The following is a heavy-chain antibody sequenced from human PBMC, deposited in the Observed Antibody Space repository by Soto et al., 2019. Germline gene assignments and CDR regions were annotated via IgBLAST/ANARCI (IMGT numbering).Heavy chain of an antibody. D-gene: IGHD2-8*01. CDR2: IVVGSGNT. CDR1: GFTFTSSA. CDR3: AAECGDCTNGVCYTQH. V-gene: IGHV1-58*01. J-gene: IGHJ4*02. Sequence: GASVKVSCKASGFTFTSSAVQWVRQARGQRLEWIGWIVVGSGNTNYAQKFQERVTITRDMSTSTAYMELSSLRSEDTAVYYCAAECGDCTNGVCYTQHWGQGTLVTVSS.